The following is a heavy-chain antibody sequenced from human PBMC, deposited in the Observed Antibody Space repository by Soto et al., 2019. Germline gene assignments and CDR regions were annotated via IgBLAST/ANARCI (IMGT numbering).Heavy chain of an antibody. Sequence: SAKVSYKASGGTFSSYAIRWVRQAPGQGRECMGGIIPIFGTANYAQKFQGRVTITADESTSTAYMELSSLRSEDTAVYYCARSRYCSSTSCYIGWFDPWGQGTLVTVSS. J-gene: IGHJ5*02. V-gene: IGHV1-69*13. CDR3: ARSRYCSSTSCYIGWFDP. CDR1: GGTFSSYA. CDR2: IIPIFGTA. D-gene: IGHD2-2*02.